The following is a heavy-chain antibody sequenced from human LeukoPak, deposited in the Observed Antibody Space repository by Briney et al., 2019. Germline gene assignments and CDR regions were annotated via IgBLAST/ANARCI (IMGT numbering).Heavy chain of an antibody. CDR2: IYHSGGT. V-gene: IGHV4-61*08. D-gene: IGHD6-13*01. CDR3: AREGASSSWDHYFDY. CDR1: GGSISRGGYY. Sequence: PSETLSLTCDVSGGSISRGGYYWSWIRQPPGKGLEWIGNIYHSGGTKYNPSLKSRVTISVDTSKNQFSLNLNSVTAADTAVYYCAREGASSSWDHYFDYWGQGTLVTVSS. J-gene: IGHJ4*02.